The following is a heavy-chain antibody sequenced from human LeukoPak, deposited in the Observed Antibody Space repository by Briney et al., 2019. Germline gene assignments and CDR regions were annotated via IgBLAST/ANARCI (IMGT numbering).Heavy chain of an antibody. V-gene: IGHV3-53*01. CDR3: ANSRSFWSGYDN. D-gene: IGHD3-3*01. J-gene: IGHJ4*02. Sequence: GGSLRLSCTVSGFTVSTNSMSWVRQAPGKGLEWVSFIYSDNTHYSDSVKGRFTISRDNSKNTLYLQMNSLRAEDTAVYYCANSRSFWSGYDNWGQGTLVTVSS. CDR1: GFTVSTNS. CDR2: IYSDNT.